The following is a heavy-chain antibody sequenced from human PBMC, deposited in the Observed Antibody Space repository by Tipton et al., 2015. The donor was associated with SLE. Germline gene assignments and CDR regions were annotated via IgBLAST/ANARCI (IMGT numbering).Heavy chain of an antibody. V-gene: IGHV3-48*03. Sequence: SLRLSCAASGFTFRSYEMNWVRQAPGKGLEWVSYIDDGGSTIYYADSVKGRFTISRDSAENSLYLQMNSLRAEDTAVYYCARASGSEGWYFDLWGRGTLVTVSS. CDR1: GFTFRSYE. D-gene: IGHD1-26*01. J-gene: IGHJ2*01. CDR3: ARASGSEGWYFDL. CDR2: IDDGGSTI.